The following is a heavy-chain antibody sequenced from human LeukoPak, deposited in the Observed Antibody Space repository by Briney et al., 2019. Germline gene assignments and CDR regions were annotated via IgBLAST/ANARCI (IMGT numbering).Heavy chain of an antibody. Sequence: SETLSLTCTVSGGSISSNYWSWIRQPPGKGLEWIGYIPDSGTTIYNPSLNSRVTISRDTSKNQFSLRLISVTAADTAVYYCARHVAAFSDFWGWFDPWGQGTLVSVSS. CDR1: GGSISSNY. CDR2: IPDSGTT. V-gene: IGHV4-59*08. J-gene: IGHJ5*02. D-gene: IGHD3/OR15-3a*01. CDR3: ARHVAAFSDFWGWFDP.